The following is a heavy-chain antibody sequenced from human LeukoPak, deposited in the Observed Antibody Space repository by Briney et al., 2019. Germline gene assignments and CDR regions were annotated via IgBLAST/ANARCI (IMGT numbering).Heavy chain of an antibody. D-gene: IGHD6-13*01. CDR2: ISGSGGST. V-gene: IGHV3-23*01. Sequence: SGGSLRLSCAASGFTFSNYAMMWLRQAPGKGLEWVSAISGSGGSTYYADSVKGRFTISRDNSKNTLYLQMNSLRAEDTAVYYCAKPVAAAGFDYWGQGTLVTVSS. CDR1: GFTFSNYA. CDR3: AKPVAAAGFDY. J-gene: IGHJ4*02.